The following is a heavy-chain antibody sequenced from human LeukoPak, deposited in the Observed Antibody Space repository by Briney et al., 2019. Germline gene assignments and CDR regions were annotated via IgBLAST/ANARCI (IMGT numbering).Heavy chain of an antibody. CDR2: ISYDGSNK. Sequence: GGSLRLSCAASGFTFSTYGMYWVRQAPGKGLEWVAVISYDGSNKYYADSVKGRFTISRDNSKNTLYLQMNSLRAEDTAVYYCAKSEPLPWFGELGHYFDYWGQGALVTVSS. V-gene: IGHV3-30*18. CDR3: AKSEPLPWFGELGHYFDY. D-gene: IGHD3-10*01. CDR1: GFTFSTYG. J-gene: IGHJ4*02.